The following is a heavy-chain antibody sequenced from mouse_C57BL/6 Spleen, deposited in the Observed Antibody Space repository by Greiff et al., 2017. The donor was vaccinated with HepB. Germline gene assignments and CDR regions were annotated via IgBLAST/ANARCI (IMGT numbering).Heavy chain of an antibody. V-gene: IGHV5-4*01. CDR3: ARERGPNYYGSSPLFDY. J-gene: IGHJ2*01. D-gene: IGHD1-1*01. Sequence: DVHLVESGGGLVKPGGSLKLSCAASGFTFSSYAMSWVRQTPEKRLEWVATISDGGSYTYYPDNVKGRFTISRDNAKNNLYLQMSHLKSEDTAMYYCARERGPNYYGSSPLFDYWGQGTTLTVSS. CDR2: ISDGGSYT. CDR1: GFTFSSYA.